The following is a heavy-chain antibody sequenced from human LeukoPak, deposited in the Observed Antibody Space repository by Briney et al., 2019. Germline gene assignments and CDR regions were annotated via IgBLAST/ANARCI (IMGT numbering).Heavy chain of an antibody. Sequence: GGSLRLSCAASGFTFSSYAMSWVCQAPGKGLEWVSLIYTGGSTYYADSVKGRFTISRDNAKNSLYLQMNSLRAEDTAVYYCARRRDSGSLQHFDYWGQGTLVTVSS. CDR1: GFTFSSYA. V-gene: IGHV3-23*03. D-gene: IGHD1-26*01. CDR3: ARRRDSGSLQHFDY. J-gene: IGHJ4*02. CDR2: IYTGGST.